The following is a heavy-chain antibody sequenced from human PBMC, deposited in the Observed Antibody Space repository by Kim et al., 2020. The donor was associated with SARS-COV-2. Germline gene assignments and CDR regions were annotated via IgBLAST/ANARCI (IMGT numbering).Heavy chain of an antibody. CDR2: IDPSDSYT. D-gene: IGHD2-2*01. CDR3: ARLSLVCSSTSCYLDY. J-gene: IGHJ4*02. Sequence: GESLKISCKGSGYSFTSYWISWVRQMPGKGLEWMGRIDPSDSYTNYSPSFQGHVTISADKSISTAYLQWSSLKASDTAMYYCARLSLVCSSTSCYLDYWGQGTLVTVSS. CDR1: GYSFTSYW. V-gene: IGHV5-10-1*01.